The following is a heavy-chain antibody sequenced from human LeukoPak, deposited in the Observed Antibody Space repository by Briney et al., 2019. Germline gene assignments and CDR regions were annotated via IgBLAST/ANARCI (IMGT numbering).Heavy chain of an antibody. V-gene: IGHV4-59*01. D-gene: IGHD3-3*01. J-gene: IGHJ5*02. CDR2: IYYSGST. CDR3: ARRLRSSTIFDP. CDR1: GDSISSYY. Sequence: PSETLYLTCTVSGDSISSYYWSWIRQPPGKGLEWIGYIYYSGSTTYNPSLKSRVTISVDTSKNQFSLKLSSVTAADTAVYYCARRLRSSTIFDPWGQGTLVTVSS.